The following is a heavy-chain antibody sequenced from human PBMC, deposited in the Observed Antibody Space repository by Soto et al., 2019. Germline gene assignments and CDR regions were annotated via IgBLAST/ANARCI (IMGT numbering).Heavy chain of an antibody. Sequence: SETLSLTCAVYGGSFSGYYWSWIRQPPGKGLEWIGEINHSGSTNYNPSLKSRVTISVDTSKNQFSLKLSSVTAADTAVYYCARGIGVRTYYYGSGSYSRYYYYGMDVWGQGTTVTVSS. CDR2: INHSGST. D-gene: IGHD3-10*01. V-gene: IGHV4-34*01. CDR1: GGSFSGYY. J-gene: IGHJ6*02. CDR3: ARGIGVRTYYYGSGSYSRYYYYGMDV.